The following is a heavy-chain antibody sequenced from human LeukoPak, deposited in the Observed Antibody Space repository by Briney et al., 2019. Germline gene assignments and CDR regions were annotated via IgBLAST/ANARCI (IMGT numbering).Heavy chain of an antibody. CDR3: ARDTSPIRVGVRYDY. CDR1: GYTFTSYG. CDR2: ISAYNGNT. Sequence: ASVKVSCKASGYTFTSYGISWVRQAPGQGLEWMGWISAYNGNTNYAQKLQCRVTMTTDTSTSTAYMELSSLRSDDTAVYYCARDTSPIRVGVRYDYWGQGALVTVSS. J-gene: IGHJ4*02. D-gene: IGHD1-26*01. V-gene: IGHV1-18*01.